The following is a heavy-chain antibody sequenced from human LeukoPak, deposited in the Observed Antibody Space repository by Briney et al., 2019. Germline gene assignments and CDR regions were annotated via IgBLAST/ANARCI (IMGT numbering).Heavy chain of an antibody. CDR1: GGSISSHYY. V-gene: IGHV4-39*01. Sequence: PSETLSLTCTVSGGSISSHYYWIWIRQPPGKLLEWIGSIYYSGSTYYNPSLKSRVTISVDTSKNQFSLKLNCLTAAETAVYYCARQYGSGSSYTPVVDLWGQGTLVTVSS. J-gene: IGHJ4*02. CDR3: ARQYGSGSSYTPVVDL. CDR2: IYYSGST. D-gene: IGHD3-10*01.